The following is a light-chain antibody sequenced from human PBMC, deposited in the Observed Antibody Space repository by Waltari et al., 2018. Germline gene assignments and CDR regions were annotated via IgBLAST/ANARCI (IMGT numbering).Light chain of an antibody. J-gene: IGLJ3*02. CDR3: ALYYGNARWV. Sequence: QTVVTKEPSLTVSPGGKVTLTCTPTTWAVTSNYYPNWFQQKPGQAPTSLIYDTNKSHFWTPARFSGSLLGGKAALTLSRALPEDEADYYCALYYGNARWVFGGGTKLTVL. CDR2: DTN. V-gene: IGLV7-43*01. CDR1: TWAVTSNYY.